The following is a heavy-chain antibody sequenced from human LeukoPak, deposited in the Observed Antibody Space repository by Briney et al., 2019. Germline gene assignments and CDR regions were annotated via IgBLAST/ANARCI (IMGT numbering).Heavy chain of an antibody. V-gene: IGHV3-23*01. J-gene: IGHJ1*01. CDR1: GFTFSSYA. D-gene: IGHD3-10*01. CDR3: AKSNPMVRGALIQH. Sequence: QPGGSLRLSCTASGFTFSSYAMSWVRQAPGKGLEWVSAISGSGGSTYYADSVKGRFTISRDNSKNTLYLQMNSLRAEDTAVYYCAKSNPMVRGALIQHWGQGTLVTVSS. CDR2: ISGSGGST.